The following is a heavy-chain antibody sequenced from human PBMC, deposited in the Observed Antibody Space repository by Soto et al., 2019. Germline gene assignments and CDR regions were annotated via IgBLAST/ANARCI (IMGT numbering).Heavy chain of an antibody. CDR2: IYYSGST. D-gene: IGHD3-10*01. CDR1: GGSISSGDYY. CDR3: ARDAMVRGVRYYYCGMDV. V-gene: IGHV4-30-4*01. J-gene: IGHJ6*02. Sequence: QVQLQESGPGLVKPSQTLSLTCTVSGGSISSGDYYWSWIRQPPGKGLEWIGYIYYSGSTYYNPSLKSRVTISVDTSKNQFSLKLSSVTAADTAVYYCARDAMVRGVRYYYCGMDVWGQGTTVTVSS.